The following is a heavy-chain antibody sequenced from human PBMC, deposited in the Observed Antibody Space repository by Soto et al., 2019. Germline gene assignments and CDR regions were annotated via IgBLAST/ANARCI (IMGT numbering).Heavy chain of an antibody. CDR2: ISPYNGNT. D-gene: IGHD3-22*01. V-gene: IGHV1-18*01. CDR1: GYTFINSA. Sequence: QVQLVQSGGEVKQPGASVRVSCKATGYTFINSAIAWVRQGPGQGLEWMGWISPYNGNTNYAQRVQGRVTITTDTSTSTAYMEIRSLRSDDTAVYYCARDQSSGVFDYWGQGTLVTVST. CDR3: ARDQSSGVFDY. J-gene: IGHJ4*02.